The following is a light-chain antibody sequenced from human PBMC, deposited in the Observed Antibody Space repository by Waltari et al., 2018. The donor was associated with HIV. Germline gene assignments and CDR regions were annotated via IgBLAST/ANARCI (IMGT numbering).Light chain of an antibody. J-gene: IGLJ3*02. V-gene: IGLV3-19*01. CDR2: GKN. CDR3: DSRDSGSDQWV. Sequence: SRLTQDPAVPVALGQTVRITCPGDSPRSTYASWYQQKPGQAPKLLVYGKNYRPLGIPDRFIVSNSRDTSSLTITGARAEDEAAYYCDSRDSGSDQWVFGGGTTLTVL. CDR1: SPRSTY.